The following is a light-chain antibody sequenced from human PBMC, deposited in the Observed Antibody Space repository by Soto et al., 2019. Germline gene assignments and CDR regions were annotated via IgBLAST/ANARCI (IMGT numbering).Light chain of an antibody. J-gene: IGKJ4*01. Sequence: EIVITPSPGTPSVSPGEKATLSFRASQSLSSSLAWYQQKPGQAPRLLIYGASTRATGIPARFSGSGSGTDFTLTISRLEPEDFAVYCCQQYGNSPLLTFGGGTKVDIK. V-gene: IGKV3-20*01. CDR1: QSLSSS. CDR2: GAS. CDR3: QQYGNSPLLT.